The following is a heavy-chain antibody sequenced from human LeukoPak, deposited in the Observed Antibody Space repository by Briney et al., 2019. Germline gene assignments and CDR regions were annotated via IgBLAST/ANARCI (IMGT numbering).Heavy chain of an antibody. Sequence: ASVKVSCKASGYTFTAYYMHWVRQAPGQGLEWMGWINPNSGGTKYAQKFQGRVTMTRDTSISTAYMELSRLRSDDTAVFYCARGIGSSGWYAAYWGQGTLVTVSS. CDR2: INPNSGGT. CDR3: ARGIGSSGWYAAY. CDR1: GYTFTAYY. V-gene: IGHV1-2*02. D-gene: IGHD6-19*01. J-gene: IGHJ4*02.